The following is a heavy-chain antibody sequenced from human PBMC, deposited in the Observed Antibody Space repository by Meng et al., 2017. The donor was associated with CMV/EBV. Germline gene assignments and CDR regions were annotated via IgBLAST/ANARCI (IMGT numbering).Heavy chain of an antibody. D-gene: IGHD3-10*01. V-gene: IGHV3-21*01. CDR2: ISSSSSYI. Sequence: EVQLVXSXXXXXKPXGXXXLSCAASGFTFSSYSMNWVRQAPGKGLEWVSSISSSSSYIYYADSVKGRFTISRDNAKNSLYLQMNSLRAEDTAVYYCARDRRAGTDYWGQGTLVTVSS. CDR1: GFTFSSYS. J-gene: IGHJ4*02. CDR3: ARDRRAGTDY.